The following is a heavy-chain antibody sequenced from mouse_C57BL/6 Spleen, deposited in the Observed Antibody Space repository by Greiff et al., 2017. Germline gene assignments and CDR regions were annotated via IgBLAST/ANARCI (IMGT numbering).Heavy chain of an antibody. CDR3: ARASITTVVAFDY. Sequence: VVESGGGLVKPGGSLKLSCAASGFTFSSYAMSWVRQTPEKRLEWVATISDGGSYTYYPDNVKGRFTISRDNAKNNLYLQMSHLKSEDTAMYYCARASITTVVAFDYWGQGTTLTVSS. CDR1: GFTFSSYA. J-gene: IGHJ2*01. V-gene: IGHV5-4*01. CDR2: ISDGGSYT. D-gene: IGHD1-1*01.